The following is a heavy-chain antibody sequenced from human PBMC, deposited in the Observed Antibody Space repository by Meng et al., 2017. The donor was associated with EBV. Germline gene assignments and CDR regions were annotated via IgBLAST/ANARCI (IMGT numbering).Heavy chain of an antibody. D-gene: IGHD5/OR15-5a*01. Sequence: QVELVRPGAEVKKPGASVKVSWKASGNTFTSNYIHWVRQAPGQGLEWMGVIHPGGGSTRNTQNYQGRVTMTRDTSTSTVYMELSSLRSEDTAIYYCARDVSDQDVYYFDYWGQGALVTVSS. CDR3: ARDVSDQDVYYFDY. CDR1: GNTFTSNY. V-gene: IGHV1-46*01. CDR2: IHPGGGST. J-gene: IGHJ4*02.